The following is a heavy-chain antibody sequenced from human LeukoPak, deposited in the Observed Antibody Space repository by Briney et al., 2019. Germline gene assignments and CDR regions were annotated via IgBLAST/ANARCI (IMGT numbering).Heavy chain of an antibody. V-gene: IGHV3-21*01. CDR1: GFTFISYS. D-gene: IGHD6-25*01. Sequence: GGSLRLSWAASGFTFISYSMNWVRKAPGKGLEWVSSISSSSSYIYYADSVKGRFTISRDNAKNSLYLQMNSLRAEDTAVYYCAAAAAYDYWGQGTLVTVSS. J-gene: IGHJ4*02. CDR2: ISSSSSYI. CDR3: AAAAAYDY.